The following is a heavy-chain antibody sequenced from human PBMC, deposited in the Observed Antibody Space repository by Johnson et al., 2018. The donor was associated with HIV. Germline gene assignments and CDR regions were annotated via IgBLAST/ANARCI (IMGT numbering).Heavy chain of an antibody. V-gene: IGHV3-66*04. D-gene: IGHD2-15*01. CDR1: GFTFDDYA. CDR2: IYSGGST. CDR3: ARLPSRGGTIKDAFDI. Sequence: VQLVESGGVVVQPGGSLRLSCAASGFTFDDYAMHWVRQAPGKGLEWVSVIYSGGSTYYADSVKGRFTISRDNSKNTLYLQMNSLRAEDTAVYYCARLPSRGGTIKDAFDIWGHGTMVTVSS. J-gene: IGHJ3*02.